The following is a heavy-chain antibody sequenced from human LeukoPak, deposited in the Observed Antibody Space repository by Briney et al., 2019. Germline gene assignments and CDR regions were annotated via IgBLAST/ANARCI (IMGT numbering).Heavy chain of an antibody. CDR3: TRDIAGSGTAMDV. CDR2: IGTTGDT. Sequence: PGGSLRLSCAASGFTFRTYDMHWVRHVSGEGLEWVATIGTTGDTYYAGSVKGRFTISREDGKNSLFLQKNSLRAGDTASYYCTRDIAGSGTAMDVWGKGTTVTGSS. CDR1: GFTFRTYD. D-gene: IGHD2-15*01. J-gene: IGHJ6*03. V-gene: IGHV3-13*01.